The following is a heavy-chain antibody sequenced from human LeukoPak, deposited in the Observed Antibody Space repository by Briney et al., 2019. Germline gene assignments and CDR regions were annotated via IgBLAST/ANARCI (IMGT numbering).Heavy chain of an antibody. CDR2: INHSGST. V-gene: IGHV4-34*01. J-gene: IGHJ6*02. Sequence: SETLSLTCAVYGGSFSGYYWSWIRQPPGKGLEWIGEINHSGSTNYNPSLKSRVTISVDTSKNQFSLKLSSVTAADTAVYYCARGRRIYSGYDYMPYYGMDVWGQGTTVTVSS. D-gene: IGHD5-12*01. CDR1: GGSFSGYY. CDR3: ARGRRIYSGYDYMPYYGMDV.